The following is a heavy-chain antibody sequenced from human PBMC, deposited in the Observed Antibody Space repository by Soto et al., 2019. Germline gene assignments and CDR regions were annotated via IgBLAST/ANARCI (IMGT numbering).Heavy chain of an antibody. Sequence: QVQLQESGPGLVKPSQTLSLTCTVSGGSISSGGYYWSWIRQHPGKALEWIGNIYYSGSTYYNPSLKSRVTISVDTSKNQFSLKLSSVTAAYTAVYYCARDRDSSGWGWFDPWGRGTLVTVSS. CDR1: GGSISSGGYY. J-gene: IGHJ5*02. D-gene: IGHD3-22*01. CDR3: ARDRDSSGWGWFDP. CDR2: IYYSGST. V-gene: IGHV4-31*03.